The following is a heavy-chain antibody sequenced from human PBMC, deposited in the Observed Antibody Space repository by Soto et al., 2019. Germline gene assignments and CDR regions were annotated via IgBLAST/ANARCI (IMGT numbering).Heavy chain of an antibody. V-gene: IGHV4-31*03. CDR2: IYYSGST. CDR1: GGSISSGGYY. D-gene: IGHD3-3*01. CDR3: ARVSVDFWSGYYTPFDY. Sequence: SETLSLTCTVSGGSISSGGYYWSWIRQHPGKGLEWSGYIYYSGSTYYNPSLKSRVTISVDTSKNQFSLKLSSVTAADTAVYYCARVSVDFWSGYYTPFDYWGQATLVTVSS. J-gene: IGHJ4*02.